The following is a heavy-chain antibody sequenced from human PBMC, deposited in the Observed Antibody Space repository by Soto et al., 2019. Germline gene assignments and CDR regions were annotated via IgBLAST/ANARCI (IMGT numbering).Heavy chain of an antibody. D-gene: IGHD3-22*01. CDR1: GGSMSRYY. V-gene: IGHV4-4*07. J-gene: IGHJ4*02. CDR2: VWTSGST. Sequence: PSETLSLTCNVSGGSMSRYYWSWIRQPAGRGLEWIGRVWTSGSTNYNPSLKGRVTMSIDTSNNHFSLKLSSVTAADTAVYYCARVKITYYYDSSGYYFDYWGQGTLVTVSS. CDR3: ARVKITYYYDSSGYYFDY.